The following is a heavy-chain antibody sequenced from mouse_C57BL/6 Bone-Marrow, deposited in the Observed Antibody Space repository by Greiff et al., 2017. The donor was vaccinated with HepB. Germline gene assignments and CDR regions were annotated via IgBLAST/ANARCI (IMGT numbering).Heavy chain of an antibody. CDR3: ARLPTVGGAY. CDR2: ISSGGSYT. CDR1: GFTFSSYG. J-gene: IGHJ3*01. D-gene: IGHD1-1*01. Sequence: EVKVVESGGDLVKPGGSLKLSCAASGFTFSSYGMSWVRQTPDKRLEWVATISSGGSYTYYPDSVKGRFTISRDNAKNTLYLQMSSLKSEDTAMYYCARLPTVGGAYWGQGTLVTVSA. V-gene: IGHV5-6*01.